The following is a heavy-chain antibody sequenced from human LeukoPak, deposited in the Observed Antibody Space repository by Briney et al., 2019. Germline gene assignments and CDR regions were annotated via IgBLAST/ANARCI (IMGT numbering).Heavy chain of an antibody. D-gene: IGHD1-26*01. CDR2: IYTSGST. V-gene: IGHV4-61*02. CDR3: AREVASGSYYNY. J-gene: IGHJ4*02. Sequence: PSETLSLTCTVSGGSISSGSYYWSWIRQPAGKGLEWIGRIYTSGSTNYNPSLKSRVTISVDTSKNQFSLKLSSVTAADTAVYYCAREVASGSYYNYWGQGTLVTVSS. CDR1: GGSISSGSYY.